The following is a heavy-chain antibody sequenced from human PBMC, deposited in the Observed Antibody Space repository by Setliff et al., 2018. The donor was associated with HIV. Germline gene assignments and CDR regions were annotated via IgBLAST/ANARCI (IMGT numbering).Heavy chain of an antibody. CDR1: GGSISSGGYY. J-gene: IGHJ5*02. V-gene: IGHV4-39*07. Sequence: SETLSLTCTVSGGSISSGGYYWSWIRQPPGKGLEWIGSVYHSGSTYYNPSLKSRVTISVDKSKNQFSVKLRSVTAADTAVYYCARDMTNYYDRSGSFGWFAPWGQGTPVTVSS. CDR2: VYHSGST. CDR3: ARDMTNYYDRSGSFGWFAP. D-gene: IGHD3-22*01.